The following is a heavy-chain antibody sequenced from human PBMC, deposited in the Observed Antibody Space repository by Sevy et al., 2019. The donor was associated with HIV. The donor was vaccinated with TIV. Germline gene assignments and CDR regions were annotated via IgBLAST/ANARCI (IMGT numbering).Heavy chain of an antibody. J-gene: IGHJ4*02. Sequence: ASVKVSCKASGYTFTDYYIHWVRQAPGQGLEWMGWISAYNGNTNYAQKLQGRVTMTTDTSTSTAYMELRSLRSDDTAVYYCARVRGRLVVTLEGPDYWGQGTLVTVSS. CDR2: ISAYNGNT. D-gene: IGHD3-22*01. V-gene: IGHV1-18*04. CDR1: GYTFTDYY. CDR3: ARVRGRLVVTLEGPDY.